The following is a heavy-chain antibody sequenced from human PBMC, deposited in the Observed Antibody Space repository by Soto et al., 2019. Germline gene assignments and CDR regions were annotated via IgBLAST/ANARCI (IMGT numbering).Heavy chain of an antibody. D-gene: IGHD2-2*01. CDR3: ASFEYPVDY. Sequence: GGSLRLSCAASGFTFSSYSMNWVRQAPGKGLEWVSYISSSSSTIYYADSVKGRFTISRDNAKKSLYLQMNSLGAEDTAVYYCASFEYPVDYWGQGTLVTVSS. CDR1: GFTFSSYS. V-gene: IGHV3-48*01. CDR2: ISSSSSTI. J-gene: IGHJ4*02.